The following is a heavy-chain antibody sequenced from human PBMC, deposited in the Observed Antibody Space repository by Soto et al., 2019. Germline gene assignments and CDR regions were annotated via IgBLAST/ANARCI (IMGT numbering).Heavy chain of an antibody. CDR3: ARGITIFGVVIGMDV. CDR2: ISAYNGNT. V-gene: IGHV1-18*01. CDR1: GYTFTSYG. J-gene: IGHJ6*02. Sequence: GASVKVSCKASGYTFTSYGISWVRQAPGQGLEWMGWISAYNGNTNYAQKLQGRVTMTTDTSTSTAYMELRSLRSDDTAVYYCARGITIFGVVIGMDVWGQGTTVTVSS. D-gene: IGHD3-3*01.